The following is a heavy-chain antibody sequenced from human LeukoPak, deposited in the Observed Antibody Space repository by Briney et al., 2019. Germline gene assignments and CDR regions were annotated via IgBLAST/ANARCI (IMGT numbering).Heavy chain of an antibody. CDR1: GDSVDGFY. V-gene: IGHV4-4*07. CDR2: IYTSGAT. D-gene: IGHD4-11*01. J-gene: IGHJ6*03. Sequence: SETLSLTCTVFGDSVDGFYWSWIRQAAGKGPEWLGRIYTSGATNCYPSLKSRVSMPIDTSKNQFSLKLSSVTAADTAVYYCARGGAYSKSHYLYYQFMDVWGKGTTVTVSS. CDR3: ARGGAYSKSHYLYYQFMDV.